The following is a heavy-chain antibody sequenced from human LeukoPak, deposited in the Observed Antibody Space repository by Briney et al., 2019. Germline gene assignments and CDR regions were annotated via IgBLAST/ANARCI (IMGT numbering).Heavy chain of an antibody. J-gene: IGHJ4*02. CDR1: GFTFSSYG. D-gene: IGHD6-19*01. V-gene: IGHV3-7*01. CDR3: ARDSSSGWSFDY. Sequence: PGRSLRLSCAASGFTFSSYGMHWVRQAPGKGLEWVANIKYDESEIYYVDSVKGRFTISRDYAKNSLYLQMNSLRAEDTAVYYCARDSSSGWSFDYWGQGTLVTVSS. CDR2: IKYDESEI.